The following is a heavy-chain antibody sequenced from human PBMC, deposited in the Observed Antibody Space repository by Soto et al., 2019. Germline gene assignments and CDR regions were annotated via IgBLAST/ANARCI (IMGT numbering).Heavy chain of an antibody. D-gene: IGHD4-17*01. CDR2: INAGNGNT. Sequence: QVPLVQSGAEVKKPGASVKVSCQASGYTFTSYVLHWVRQAPGQRPEWMGWINAGNGNTKYSQNFQGRVTISKNTSASTVYMELRSLKSEDTAVYYCARDRTYYGDYMGDYWGQGTLVAVSS. CDR1: GYTFTSYV. J-gene: IGHJ4*02. CDR3: ARDRTYYGDYMGDY. V-gene: IGHV1-3*01.